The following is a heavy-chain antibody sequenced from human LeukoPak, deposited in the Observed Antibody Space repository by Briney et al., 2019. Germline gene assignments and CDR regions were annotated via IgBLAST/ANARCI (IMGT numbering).Heavy chain of an antibody. CDR2: ISSSGSTI. J-gene: IGHJ6*02. D-gene: IGHD2-15*01. V-gene: IGHV3-11*01. CDR1: GFTFSDYY. CDR3: ARDKGSVVSPEYGMDV. Sequence: GGSPRLSCAASGFTFSDYYMSWIRQAPGKGLEWVSYISSSGSTIYYADSVKGRFTISRDNAKNSLYLQMNSLRAEDTAVYYCARDKGSVVSPEYGMDVWGQGTTVTVSS.